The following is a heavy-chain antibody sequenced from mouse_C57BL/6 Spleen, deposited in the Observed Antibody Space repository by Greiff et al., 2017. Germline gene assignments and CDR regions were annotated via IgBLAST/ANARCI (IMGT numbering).Heavy chain of an antibody. CDR2: ISYDGSN. J-gene: IGHJ3*01. D-gene: IGHD1-1*01. Sequence: VQLKESGPGLVKPSQSLSLTCSVTGYSITSGYYWNWIRQFPGNKLEWMGYISYDGSNNYNPSLKNRISITRDTSKNQFFLKLNSVTTEDTATYYCARDRYYGSSYWFAYWGQVTLVTVSA. V-gene: IGHV3-6*01. CDR1: GYSITSGYY. CDR3: ARDRYYGSSYWFAY.